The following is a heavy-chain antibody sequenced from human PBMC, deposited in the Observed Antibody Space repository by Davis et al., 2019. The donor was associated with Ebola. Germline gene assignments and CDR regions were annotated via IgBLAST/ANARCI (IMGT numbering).Heavy chain of an antibody. J-gene: IGHJ5*02. Sequence: AASVKVSCKASGFILTNYAIHWVRQAPGQRLEWMGWVSAYNGNTNYAQKLQGRVTMTTDTSTSTAYMELRSLRSDDTAVYYCARDRYQNWFDPWGQGTLVTVSS. CDR1: GFILTNYA. CDR2: VSAYNGNT. V-gene: IGHV1-18*01. D-gene: IGHD2-2*01. CDR3: ARDRYQNWFDP.